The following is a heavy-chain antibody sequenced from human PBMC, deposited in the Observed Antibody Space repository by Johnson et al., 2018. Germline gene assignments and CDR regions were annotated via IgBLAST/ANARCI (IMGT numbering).Heavy chain of an antibody. CDR1: GFTFSSYD. CDR3: AKVKLPYYYYGMDV. Sequence: QVQLVQSGGGVVQPGRSLRLSCAASGFTFSSYDMHWVRQAPGKGLEWVAVISYDGSNKYYADSVKGRFTISRDNSKNTLYLQMNRLRAEDTAVYYCAKVKLPYYYYGMDVWGQGTTVTVSS. J-gene: IGHJ6*02. CDR2: ISYDGSNK. V-gene: IGHV3-30*18. D-gene: IGHD6-6*01.